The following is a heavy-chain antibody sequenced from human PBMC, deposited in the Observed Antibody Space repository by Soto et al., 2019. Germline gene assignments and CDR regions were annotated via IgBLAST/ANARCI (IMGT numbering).Heavy chain of an antibody. CDR3: ASIGRQG. Sequence: PGVSXRLSCAVSVFIFSDSCMDWVRQAPGKGPEWVANIKEDGSEKNYVDSVKGRFTISRDNAKNSLYLQMNSLRAEDTAVYYCASIGRQGWGQGTTV. CDR2: IKEDGSEK. V-gene: IGHV3-7*01. CDR1: VFIFSDSC. D-gene: IGHD1-26*01. J-gene: IGHJ6*01.